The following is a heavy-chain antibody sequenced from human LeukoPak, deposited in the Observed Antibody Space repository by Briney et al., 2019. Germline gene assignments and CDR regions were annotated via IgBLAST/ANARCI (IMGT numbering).Heavy chain of an antibody. Sequence: GGSLRLSCAASGFSFSSFSMNWVRQAPGKGLEWVSGITWNSDNIEYADSVKGRSTISRDNAKNSLYLQMNSLRAEDMALYYCAKGGGGRLIYYYYMDVWGKGTTVTVSS. CDR1: GFSFSSFS. V-gene: IGHV3-9*03. CDR3: AKGGGGRLIYYYYMDV. J-gene: IGHJ6*03. D-gene: IGHD3-16*01. CDR2: ITWNSDNI.